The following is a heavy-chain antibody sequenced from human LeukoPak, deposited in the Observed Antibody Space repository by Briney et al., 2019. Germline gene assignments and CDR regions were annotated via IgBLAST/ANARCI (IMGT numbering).Heavy chain of an antibody. V-gene: IGHV1-18*01. J-gene: IGHJ5*02. CDR3: ARDGLRITMVRGVPHH. D-gene: IGHD3-10*01. Sequence: GASVKVSCKASGYTFTSSGFTWVRQAPGQGLEWMGWISAYNGNTNYAQKLQGRVTMTTDTSTSTAYMELRSLRSDDTAVYYCARDGLRITMVRGVPHHWGQGTLVTVSS. CDR2: ISAYNGNT. CDR1: GYTFTSSG.